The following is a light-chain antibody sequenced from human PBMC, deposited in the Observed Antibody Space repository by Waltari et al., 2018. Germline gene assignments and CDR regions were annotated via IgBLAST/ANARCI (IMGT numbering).Light chain of an antibody. CDR1: SSDIGNYKL. CDR3: CSYAGSAISV. V-gene: IGLV2-23*02. CDR2: DVN. Sequence: QSALTQTPTVSGSPGQSITISCSGTSSDIGNYKLVSWYQQHPRKAPTLMIYDVNKRPSGVSNRFSGSKSGNTAFLTISGLQTADEADYYCCSYAGSAISVFGGGTKLTVL. J-gene: IGLJ3*02.